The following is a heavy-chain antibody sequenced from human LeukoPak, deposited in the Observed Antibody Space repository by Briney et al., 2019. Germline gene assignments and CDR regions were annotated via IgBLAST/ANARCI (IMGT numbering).Heavy chain of an antibody. Sequence: SETLSLTCTVSGGSISSYYWSWIRQPPGKGLEWIGYVYSTGNTHYNPSLKSRVTMSIDTSRNHFSLKLNSVTAADTAVYYCARGTAEFDYDNSGYLHWFDPWGQGILVTVSS. CDR3: ARGTAEFDYDNSGYLHWFDP. CDR2: VYSTGNT. D-gene: IGHD3-22*01. J-gene: IGHJ5*02. V-gene: IGHV4-59*12. CDR1: GGSISSYY.